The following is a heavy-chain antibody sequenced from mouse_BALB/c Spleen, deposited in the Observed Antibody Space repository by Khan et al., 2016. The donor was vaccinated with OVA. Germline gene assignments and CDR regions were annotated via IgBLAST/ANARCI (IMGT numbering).Heavy chain of an antibody. CDR2: INPSTGYT. CDR1: GYTFINYW. V-gene: IGHV1-7*01. D-gene: IGHD1-1*01. J-gene: IGHJ2*01. CDR3: ARWGRRWDFDY. Sequence: VELVESGAELAKPGASLKMSCTASGYTFINYWILWVKQRPGQGLEWIGYINPSTGYTEYNQNFKDKATLTADKSSSPAFLQLSSLTTEDTADYYCARWGRRWDFDYWGQGTTLTVSS.